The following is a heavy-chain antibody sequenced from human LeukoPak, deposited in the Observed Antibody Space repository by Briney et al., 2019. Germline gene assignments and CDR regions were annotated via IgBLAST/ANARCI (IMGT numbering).Heavy chain of an antibody. CDR2: ISSSSYI. J-gene: IGHJ6*02. CDR3: ARFDYYYYYGMDV. Sequence: GGSLRLSCAASGFTFSSYSMNWARQAPGKGLEWVSSISSSSYIYYADSVKGRFTISRDNAKNSLYLQMNSLRAEDTAVYYCARFDYYYYYGMDVWGQGTTVTVSS. CDR1: GFTFSSYS. V-gene: IGHV3-21*01.